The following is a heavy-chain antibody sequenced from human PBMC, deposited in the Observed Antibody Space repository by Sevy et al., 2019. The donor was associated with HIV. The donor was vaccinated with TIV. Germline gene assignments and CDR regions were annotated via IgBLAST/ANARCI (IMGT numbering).Heavy chain of an antibody. D-gene: IGHD1-1*01. Sequence: GGSLRLSCAASGFTFSSYGMHWVRQAPGKGLEWVAVIWFDGSNTFYADSVKGRFTISRDIAENTLHLQMNSLRAEDMAVYYCARDLESYNYGAYGRSFMPDYWGQGTVVTVSS. CDR2: IWFDGSNT. CDR1: GFTFSSYG. V-gene: IGHV3-33*01. CDR3: ARDLESYNYGAYGRSFMPDY. J-gene: IGHJ4*02.